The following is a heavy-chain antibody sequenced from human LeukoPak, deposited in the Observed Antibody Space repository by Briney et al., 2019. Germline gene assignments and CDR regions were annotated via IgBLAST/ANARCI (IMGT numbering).Heavy chain of an antibody. CDR3: ARLYGFGEFLNMDV. CDR2: IKQDGSEE. Sequence: GGSLRLSCAASGFTFTLYWMTWVRQAPGKGLEWVASIKQDGSEEYHMDSVKGRFTISRDNAKNSLYLQMNSLRAADTAVYYCARLYGFGEFLNMDVWGKGTTVTVSS. D-gene: IGHD3-10*01. CDR1: GFTFTLYW. J-gene: IGHJ6*03. V-gene: IGHV3-7*01.